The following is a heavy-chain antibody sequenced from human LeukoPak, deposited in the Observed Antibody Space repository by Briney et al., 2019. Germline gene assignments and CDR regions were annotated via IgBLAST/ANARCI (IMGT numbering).Heavy chain of an antibody. CDR2: IYPGDSDT. Sequence: PGAPLQISGKSSGSIFTSYWIGGVRPLPGKGLEWMGIIYPGDSDTRYSPSFQGQVTISADKSISTAYLQWSSLKASDTAMYYCARQSIQYYYYYMDVWGKGTTVTVSS. CDR3: ARQSIQYYYYYMDV. J-gene: IGHJ6*03. CDR1: GSIFTSYW. V-gene: IGHV5-51*01.